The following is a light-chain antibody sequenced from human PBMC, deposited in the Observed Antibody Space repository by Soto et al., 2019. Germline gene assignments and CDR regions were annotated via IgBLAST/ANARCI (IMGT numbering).Light chain of an antibody. CDR2: GAS. V-gene: IGKV3D-15*01. CDR3: QQYNNWPPIT. J-gene: IGKJ5*01. Sequence: EIVLTQYPGTLSLSPGERYTLSCMAIQSVSSNYLAWYQQKPGQAPRLLIYGASTRATGIPARFSGSGSGTEFTLTISSLQSEDFAVYYCQQYNNWPPITVGQVTRLEIK. CDR1: QSVSSN.